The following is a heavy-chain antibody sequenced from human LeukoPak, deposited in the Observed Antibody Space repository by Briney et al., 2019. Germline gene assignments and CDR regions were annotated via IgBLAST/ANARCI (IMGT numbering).Heavy chain of an antibody. J-gene: IGHJ4*02. CDR3: ARDPDRSGFDY. CDR2: IWYDGTNK. CDR1: GFIFSSYG. D-gene: IGHD1-14*01. Sequence: GGSLRLSCAASGFIFSSYGMHWVRQAPGKGLEWVAIIWYDGTNKYYADSVKGRFTISRDNSKNTLYLQMNSLRAEDTAIYYCARDPDRSGFDYWGQGTLVTVSS. V-gene: IGHV3-33*01.